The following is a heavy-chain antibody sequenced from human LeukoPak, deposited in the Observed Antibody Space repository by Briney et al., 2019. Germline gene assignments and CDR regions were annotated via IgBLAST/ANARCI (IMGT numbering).Heavy chain of an antibody. CDR3: TRGLPYYYDSSGYPLDAFDI. CDR2: IRSKANSYAT. CDR1: GFTFSGSA. Sequence: GGSLRLSCAASGFTFSGSAMHWVRQASGKGLEWVGRIRSKANSYATAYAASVKGWFTISRDDSKNTAYLQMNSLKTEDTAVYYCTRGLPYYYDSSGYPLDAFDIWGQGTMVTVSS. D-gene: IGHD3-22*01. J-gene: IGHJ3*02. V-gene: IGHV3-73*01.